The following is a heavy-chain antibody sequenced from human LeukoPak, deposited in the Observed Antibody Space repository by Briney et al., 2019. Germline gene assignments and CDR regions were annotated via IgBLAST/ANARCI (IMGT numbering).Heavy chain of an antibody. Sequence: GGSLRLSCAASGFTFSTSGMSWVRQAPGKGLEWVASMKNDGSEKYYVESVKGRFTISRDNAKNSLYLQMDSLRAEDTAVYYCAREYYYNDSGHGSFKYWGQGTLVTVSS. V-gene: IGHV3-7*01. CDR3: AREYYYNDSGHGSFKY. D-gene: IGHD3-22*01. CDR1: GFTFSTSG. CDR2: MKNDGSEK. J-gene: IGHJ4*02.